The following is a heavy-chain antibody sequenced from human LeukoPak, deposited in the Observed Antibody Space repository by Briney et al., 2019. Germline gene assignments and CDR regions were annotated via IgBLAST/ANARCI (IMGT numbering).Heavy chain of an antibody. CDR1: GFTFSSYG. Sequence: GRSLRLSCAASGFTFSSYGMHWVRQAPGKGLEWVAFIRYDGSNKYYADSVKGRFTISRDNSKNTLYLQMNSLRAEDTAVYYCAQLDYYDSSGYYSDYWGQGTLVTVSS. D-gene: IGHD3-22*01. CDR2: IRYDGSNK. CDR3: AQLDYYDSSGYYSDY. J-gene: IGHJ4*02. V-gene: IGHV3-30*02.